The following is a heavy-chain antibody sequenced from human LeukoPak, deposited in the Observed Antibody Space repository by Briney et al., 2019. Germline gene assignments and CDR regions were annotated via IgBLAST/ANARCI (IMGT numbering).Heavy chain of an antibody. CDR3: ARENYGGNYHEAFDI. J-gene: IGHJ3*02. CDR2: ISSSSSYI. CDR1: GFTFSSYS. V-gene: IGHV3-21*01. Sequence: GGSLRLTCAASGFTFSSYSMNWVRRAPGKGLEWVSSISSSSSYIYYADSVKGRFTISRDNAKNSLYLQMNSLRAEDTAVYYCARENYGGNYHEAFDIWGQGTMVTVSS. D-gene: IGHD4-23*01.